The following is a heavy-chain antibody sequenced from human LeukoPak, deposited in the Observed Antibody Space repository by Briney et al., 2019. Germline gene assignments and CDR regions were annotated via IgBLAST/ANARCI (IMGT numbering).Heavy chain of an antibody. CDR3: ARKGGVDSSRPWYFDL. CDR1: GGAFSSYA. V-gene: IGHV1-69*13. D-gene: IGHD6-13*01. Sequence: SVKVSCKASGGAFSSYAISWVRQAPGQGLEWMGGIIPIFGTANYAQKFQGRVTITADESTSTAYMELSSLRSEDTAVYYCARKGGVDSSRPWYFDLWGRGTLVTVSS. CDR2: IIPIFGTA. J-gene: IGHJ2*01.